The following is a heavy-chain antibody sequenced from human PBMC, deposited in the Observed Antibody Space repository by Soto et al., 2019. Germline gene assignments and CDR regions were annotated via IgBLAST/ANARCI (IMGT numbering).Heavy chain of an antibody. D-gene: IGHD1-26*01. Sequence: QVPLVQSGAEVKEPGASVRVSCNASGYTFTNNDISWVRQATGQGLEWMGWMNPISGNAGYAQKFQGRVTMTRNTSISTAYLELRSLRVEDTAVYYCARWVVGADYSDYWGQGTLVTVSS. CDR1: GYTFTNND. J-gene: IGHJ4*02. CDR2: MNPISGNA. CDR3: ARWVVGADYSDY. V-gene: IGHV1-8*01.